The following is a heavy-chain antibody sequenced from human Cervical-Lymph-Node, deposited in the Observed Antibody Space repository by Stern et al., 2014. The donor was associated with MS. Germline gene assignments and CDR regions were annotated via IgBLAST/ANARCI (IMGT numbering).Heavy chain of an antibody. Sequence: VQLVQSGGGVVPPGRSLRLSCAASGFTFSYHAMHWVRQAPGQGLEWVAGLSYDGSDKNDADSVKGRFTISRDNSRNTLYLQMNSLRVDDTAVYYCARGGAVATSDYYFDYWGQGILVTVSS. D-gene: IGHD5-12*01. CDR1: GFTFSYHA. CDR2: LSYDGSDK. J-gene: IGHJ4*02. V-gene: IGHV3-30*01. CDR3: ARGGAVATSDYYFDY.